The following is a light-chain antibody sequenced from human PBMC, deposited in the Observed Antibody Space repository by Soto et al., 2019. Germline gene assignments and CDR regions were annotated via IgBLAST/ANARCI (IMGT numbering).Light chain of an antibody. V-gene: IGLV1-44*01. CDR2: PNN. Sequence: QSVLTQPPSTSGTPRQRVTIPCSGSGSNIGRNSVTWYQRLPGTAPKLLVYPNNQRPSGVPERFSGSKSGTSASLAISDLQSEDEADYYCATWDDSLSGVEFGGGTKLTVL. CDR1: GSNIGRNS. J-gene: IGLJ3*02. CDR3: ATWDDSLSGVE.